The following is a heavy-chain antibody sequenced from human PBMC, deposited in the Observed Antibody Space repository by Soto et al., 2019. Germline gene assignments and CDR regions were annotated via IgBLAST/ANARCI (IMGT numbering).Heavy chain of an antibody. CDR1: GFTFTTYW. Sequence: EVQLVESGGGLVQPGGSLRLSCAVSGFTFTTYWMTWVRQAPGKGLEWVANIKEDGTEKNYLDSVKGRFTISRDNAKNSLYLQMNSLRAEDMAVYYCARAGSENEYWGQGTLVTVSS. CDR3: ARAGSENEY. J-gene: IGHJ4*02. D-gene: IGHD3-10*01. CDR2: IKEDGTEK. V-gene: IGHV3-7*05.